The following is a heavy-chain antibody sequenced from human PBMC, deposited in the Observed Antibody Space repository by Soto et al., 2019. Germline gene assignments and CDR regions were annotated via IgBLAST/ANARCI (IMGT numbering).Heavy chain of an antibody. Sequence: SETLSLTCAVSGGSCTSNNWWTWVRQPPGQGLGWIGEIYRTGSTNYNPSLKSRVTISLDKSENQFSLQVTSLTAADTAVYYGASRDPGTSVDYWGQGTLVTVSS. CDR3: ASRDPGTSVDY. CDR2: IYRTGST. CDR1: GGSCTSNNW. J-gene: IGHJ4*02. D-gene: IGHD1-7*01. V-gene: IGHV4-4*02.